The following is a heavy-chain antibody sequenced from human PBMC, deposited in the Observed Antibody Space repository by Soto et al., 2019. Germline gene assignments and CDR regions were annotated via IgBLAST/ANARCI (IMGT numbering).Heavy chain of an antibody. CDR1: GFTFSSYA. V-gene: IGHV3-30-3*02. D-gene: IGHD3-10*01. Sequence: GGSLRLSCAASGFTFSSYAMHWVRQAPGQGLEWVSVTSYDGSNKYYADSAKRRFTTLRDNSKNTQYLQMNSLRAEDTAVSYCPEAFGLRSTYPPDALDLWGQGTMVTVSS. CDR3: PEAFGLRSTYPPDALDL. J-gene: IGHJ3*01. CDR2: TSYDGSNK.